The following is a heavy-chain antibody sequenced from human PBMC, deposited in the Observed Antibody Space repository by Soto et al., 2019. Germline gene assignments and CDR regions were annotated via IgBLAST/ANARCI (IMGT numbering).Heavy chain of an antibody. J-gene: IGHJ5*02. CDR2: MYRSGST. CDR1: GGSISSGGYS. CDR3: ARVPSP. Sequence: SETLSLTCAVSGGSISSGGYSWSWIRQPPGKGLEWIGYMYRSGSTYYNPSLKSRVTISIDRSKNQFSLKLSSVTAADTAVYYCARVPSPWGQGTLVTVSS. V-gene: IGHV4-30-2*01.